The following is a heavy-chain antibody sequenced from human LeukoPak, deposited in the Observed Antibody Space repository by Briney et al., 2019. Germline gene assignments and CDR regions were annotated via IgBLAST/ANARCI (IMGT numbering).Heavy chain of an antibody. CDR3: VKSGYSCFDH. D-gene: IGHD4-11*01. J-gene: IGHJ4*02. CDR1: GFTFSSSY. Sequence: GGSLRLSCAASGFTFSSSYMSWVRQAPGKGLEWVSNISCSRSGRSSYYADSVSGRFTISSDKSKMTLDLQMKSLRADHAAVYYCVKSGYSCFDHWGQGNLLTLSS. V-gene: IGHV3-23*01. CDR2: ISCSRSGRSS.